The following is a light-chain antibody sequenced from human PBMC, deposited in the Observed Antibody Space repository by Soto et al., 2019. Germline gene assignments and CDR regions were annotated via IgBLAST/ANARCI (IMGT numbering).Light chain of an antibody. CDR2: DVF. V-gene: IGKV1-13*02. CDR3: QQLETYPLT. CDR1: QGISSA. Sequence: AIQVTPSPSSLSASVGDTVTITCRASQGISSAFAWYQQKPGKVPRLLIYDVFYLQSGVPSRFSGSGSGTDCTLTISRLQPEDFATDYCQQLETYPLTFGQGTRLEVK. J-gene: IGKJ5*01.